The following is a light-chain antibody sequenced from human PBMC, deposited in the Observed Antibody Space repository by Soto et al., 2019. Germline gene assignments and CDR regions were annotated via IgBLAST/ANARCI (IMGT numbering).Light chain of an antibody. CDR3: SSYAGSNTVV. V-gene: IGLV2-8*01. Sequence: QSALTHPPSASGSPGQSVTISCTGTSSDVGGYNCVSWYQQYPGKAPKLMTYEVSKRPSGVPDRFSGSKSGNTASLTVSGLQAEDEADYFCSSYAGSNTVVFGGGTKLTVL. CDR2: EVS. J-gene: IGLJ2*01. CDR1: SSDVGGYNC.